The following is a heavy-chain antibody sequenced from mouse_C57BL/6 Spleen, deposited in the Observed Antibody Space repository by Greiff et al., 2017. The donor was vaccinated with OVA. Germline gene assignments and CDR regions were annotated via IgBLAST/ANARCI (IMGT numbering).Heavy chain of an antibody. CDR2: IDPSDSYT. V-gene: IGHV1-69*01. J-gene: IGHJ2*01. D-gene: IGHD3-2*02. CDR3: ARERQLRLRKYFDY. Sequence: QVQLQQPGAELVMPGASVKLSCKASGYTFTSYWMHWVKQRPGQGLEWIGEIDPSDSYTNYNQQFKGKSTLTVDKSSSTAYMQLSSLTSEDSAVYYCARERQLRLRKYFDYWGQGTTLTVSS. CDR1: GYTFTSYW.